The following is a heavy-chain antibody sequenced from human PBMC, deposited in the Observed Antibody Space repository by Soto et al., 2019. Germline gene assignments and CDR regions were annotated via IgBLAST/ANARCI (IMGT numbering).Heavy chain of an antibody. CDR3: AHCVDASPHFDY. Sequence: QITLKESGPTLVKPTQTLTLTCTFSGFSLSTSGVGVGWIRPPPGTALDWLALIYWDDDTRYSPPLRSRLTSTKVTSKNQVVLTMTNMDPVDTATYFCAHCVDASPHFDYCGQGTLVAVAS. CDR2: IYWDDDT. V-gene: IGHV2-5*02. CDR1: GFSLSTSGVG. J-gene: IGHJ4*02. D-gene: IGHD2-2*01.